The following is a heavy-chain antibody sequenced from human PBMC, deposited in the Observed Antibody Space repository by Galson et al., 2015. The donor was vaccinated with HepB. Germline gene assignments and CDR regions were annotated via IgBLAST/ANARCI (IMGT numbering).Heavy chain of an antibody. J-gene: IGHJ4*02. CDR2: FYHSGYT. Sequence: SETLSLTCSVSGYSISSGYYWGWIRQPPGKGLEWIGNFYHSGYTYSNPSLESRVTIPVDTSKNQFSLKLTSVAAADTAVYYCARGRDGYMPFDFWGQGTLVSVSS. CDR1: GYSISSGYY. D-gene: IGHD5-24*01. CDR3: ARGRDGYMPFDF. V-gene: IGHV4-38-2*02.